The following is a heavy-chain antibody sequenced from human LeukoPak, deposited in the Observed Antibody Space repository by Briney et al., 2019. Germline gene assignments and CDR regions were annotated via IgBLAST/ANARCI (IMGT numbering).Heavy chain of an antibody. V-gene: IGHV3-20*04. CDR2: INWNGGRT. CDR3: ARIYSSGFSGGDY. CDR1: GFSFDDYG. J-gene: IGHJ4*02. Sequence: GGSLRLSCTASGFSFDDYGMNWVRQAPGKGLEWVSGINWNGGRTGYADSVKGRFTISRDNAKNSLYLQMNSLRAEDTALYYCARIYSSGFSGGDYWGQGTLVTVSS. D-gene: IGHD6-19*01.